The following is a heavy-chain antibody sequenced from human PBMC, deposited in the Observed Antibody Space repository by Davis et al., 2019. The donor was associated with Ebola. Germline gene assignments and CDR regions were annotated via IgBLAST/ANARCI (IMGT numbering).Heavy chain of an antibody. J-gene: IGHJ5*02. V-gene: IGHV1-46*01. CDR1: GYTFTSYY. Sequence: ASVKVSCKASGYTFTSYYMHWVRQAPGQGLEWMGIINPSGGSTSYAQKFQGRVTITRDTSASTAYMELRSLRSDDTAVYYCARQRISIFGVAPTFDLWGQGALVTVSS. D-gene: IGHD3-3*01. CDR3: ARQRISIFGVAPTFDL. CDR2: INPSGGST.